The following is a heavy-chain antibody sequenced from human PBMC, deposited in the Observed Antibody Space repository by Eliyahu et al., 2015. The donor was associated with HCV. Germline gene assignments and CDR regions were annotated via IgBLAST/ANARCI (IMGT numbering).Heavy chain of an antibody. Sequence: QVQLQESGPGLVKPSQTLSLXCXVSGGSISSGDXYWSWIRQHPGKGLXWIGYIYYSGSTYXNPSLKSRLTISVDTSKNQFSLQLTSVTAADTAVYYCARGGNYYGSGSHYGYWGQGTLVTVSS. CDR1: GGSISSGDXY. J-gene: IGHJ4*02. D-gene: IGHD3-10*01. CDR2: IYYSGST. V-gene: IGHV4-31*03. CDR3: ARGGNYYGSGSHYGY.